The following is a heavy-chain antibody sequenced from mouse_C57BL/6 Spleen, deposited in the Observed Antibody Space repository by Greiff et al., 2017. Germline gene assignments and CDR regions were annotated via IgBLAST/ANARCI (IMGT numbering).Heavy chain of an antibody. CDR3: ALLLRSPYYFDY. V-gene: IGHV1-22*01. CDR1: GYTFTDYN. J-gene: IGHJ2*01. CDR2: INPNNGGT. Sequence: EVQLQQSGPELVKPGASVKMSCKASGYTFTDYNMHWVKQSHGKSLEWIGYINPNNGGTSYNQKFKGKATLTVNKSSSTAYMELRSLTSEDSAVYYCALLLRSPYYFDYWGQGTTLTVSS. D-gene: IGHD1-1*01.